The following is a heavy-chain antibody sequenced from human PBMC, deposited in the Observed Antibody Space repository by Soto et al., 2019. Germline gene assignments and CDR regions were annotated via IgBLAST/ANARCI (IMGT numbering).Heavy chain of an antibody. CDR1: GYSFTSYW. D-gene: IGHD1-26*01. CDR3: ARPGRARTKYYYYGMDV. CDR2: IYPGDSDT. Sequence: PGESLKISCKGSGYSFTSYWIGWVRQMPGKGLEWMGIIYPGDSDTRYSPSFQGQVTISADKSISTAYLQWSSLKASDTAMYYCARPGRARTKYYYYGMDVWGQGTTVTVSS. J-gene: IGHJ6*02. V-gene: IGHV5-51*01.